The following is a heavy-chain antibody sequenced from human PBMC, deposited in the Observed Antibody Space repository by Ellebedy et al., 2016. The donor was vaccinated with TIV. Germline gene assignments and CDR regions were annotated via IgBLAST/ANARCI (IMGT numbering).Heavy chain of an antibody. CDR3: ASSLGYSSGWYVH. D-gene: IGHD6-19*01. V-gene: IGHV4-61*03. J-gene: IGHJ5*02. CDR2: IDYSGST. Sequence: SETLSLXCTVSGGSVSSGSYYWSWIRQPPGKGLEWIGYIDYSGSTNYNPSLKSRVTISVDTSKNHFSLKLSSVTAADTAVYYCASSLGYSSGWYVHWGQGTLVTVSS. CDR1: GGSVSSGSYY.